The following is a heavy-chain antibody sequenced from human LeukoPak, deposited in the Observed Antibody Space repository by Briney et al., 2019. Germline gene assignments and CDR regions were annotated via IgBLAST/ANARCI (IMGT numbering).Heavy chain of an antibody. D-gene: IGHD1-26*01. V-gene: IGHV4-39*01. Sequence: NPSETLSLTCIVSGGSISSTTYYWGWIRQPPGKRLEWIGSIYYSGNTYYNPSLKSRVTISIDTSKNQFSLNLNSVTAADTALYSCARRYLGGNYPDYFNHWGQGTLVTVSS. J-gene: IGHJ4*02. CDR3: ARRYLGGNYPDYFNH. CDR2: IYYSGNT. CDR1: GGSISSTTYY.